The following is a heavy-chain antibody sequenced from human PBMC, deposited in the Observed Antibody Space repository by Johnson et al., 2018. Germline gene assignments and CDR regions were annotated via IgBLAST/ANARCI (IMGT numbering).Heavy chain of an antibody. CDR2: IYYSGST. V-gene: IGHV4-59*11. CDR3: ARVDHYYYGMDV. J-gene: IGHJ6*02. CDR1: GGSISSHY. D-gene: IGHD3/OR15-3a*01. Sequence: QVQLQESGPGLVKPSETXSLTCTVSGGSISSHYWSWIRQPPGKGLEWIGYIYYSGSTYYNPSLKGRVTLTVDTSKNHFSLKLSSGTAADPAVYYCARVDHYYYGMDVWGQGTTVTVSS.